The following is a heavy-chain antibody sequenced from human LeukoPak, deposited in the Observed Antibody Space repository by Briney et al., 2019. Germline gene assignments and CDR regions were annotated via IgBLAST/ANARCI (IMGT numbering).Heavy chain of an antibody. V-gene: IGHV4-4*02. CDR3: AGLVGRYSSGLYYYYFDY. Sequence: SGTLSLTCTVSGDSINSLDLWSWVCQPPGKGLEWIGEMYLSGTTHSNPSVKSRVTISIDKSKNQFFLNLSSVTAADTAVYYCAGLVGRYSSGLYYYYFDYWGQGTLVTVSS. CDR1: GDSINSLDL. CDR2: MYLSGTT. J-gene: IGHJ4*02. D-gene: IGHD3-22*01.